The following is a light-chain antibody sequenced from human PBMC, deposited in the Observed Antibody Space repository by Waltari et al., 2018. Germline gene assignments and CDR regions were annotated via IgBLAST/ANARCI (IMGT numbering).Light chain of an antibody. CDR3: QQYNNWPLT. CDR1: QSVNSN. Sequence: ELVMPQPPATLSVSPGERATLSCRASQSVNSNLAWYQQRPGQAPRLLIYDASTTATGIPARFTGSGSGTEFTLTISSLQSEDFAVYYCQQYNNWPLTFGGGTEVEIK. V-gene: IGKV3-15*01. CDR2: DAS. J-gene: IGKJ4*01.